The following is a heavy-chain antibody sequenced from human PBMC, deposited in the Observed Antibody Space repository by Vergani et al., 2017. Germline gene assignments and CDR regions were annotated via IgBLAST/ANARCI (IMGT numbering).Heavy chain of an antibody. CDR2: IIPILGIA. CDR1: GGTFSSYA. V-gene: IGHV1-69*04. CDR3: ARGGATIPFDY. J-gene: IGHJ4*02. Sequence: QVQLVQSGAEVKKPGASVKVSCKASGGTFSSYAIRWVRQAPGQGLEWMGRIIPILGIANYAQKFQGRVTITADKSTSTAYMELSSLRSEDTAVYHCARGGATIPFDYWGQGTLVTVSS. D-gene: IGHD5-12*01.